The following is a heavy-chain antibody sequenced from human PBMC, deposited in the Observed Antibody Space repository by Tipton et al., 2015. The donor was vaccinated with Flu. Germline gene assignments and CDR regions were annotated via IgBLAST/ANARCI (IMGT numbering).Heavy chain of an antibody. Sequence: SLRLSCAASGFTFSSYGMHWVRQAPGKGLEWVAVISYDGSNKYYADSVKGRFTISRDNSKNTLYLQMNSLRAEDTAVYYCAKGARLLWFGELSGEYYFDYWGQGTLVTVSS. V-gene: IGHV3-30*18. J-gene: IGHJ4*02. D-gene: IGHD3-10*01. CDR2: ISYDGSNK. CDR3: AKGARLLWFGELSGEYYFDY. CDR1: GFTFSSYG.